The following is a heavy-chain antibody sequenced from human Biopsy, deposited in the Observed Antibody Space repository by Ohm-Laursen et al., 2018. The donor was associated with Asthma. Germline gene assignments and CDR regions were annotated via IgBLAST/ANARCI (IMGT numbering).Heavy chain of an antibody. Sequence: SLRLSCTASGFTFSTYDIHWVRQAPGKGLEWVAVISYDGGNKFYGDSVKGRFTLSRDNSRNTLYLQMNSLRVEDTAIYYCARTHERWTSIQDDALDIWGQGTMVIVSS. V-gene: IGHV3-30*03. CDR2: ISYDGGNK. CDR3: ARTHERWTSIQDDALDI. CDR1: GFTFSTYD. D-gene: IGHD4-23*01. J-gene: IGHJ3*02.